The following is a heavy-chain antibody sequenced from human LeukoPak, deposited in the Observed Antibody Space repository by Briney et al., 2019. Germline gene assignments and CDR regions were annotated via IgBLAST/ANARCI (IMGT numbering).Heavy chain of an antibody. CDR2: INKKGGDT. CDR1: GFTFSAYA. J-gene: IGHJ6*02. V-gene: IGHV3-64*02. CDR3: AREEPPDSSRNYFGMDV. D-gene: IGHD3-22*01. Sequence: QAAGSLRLSCAASGFTFSAYAMHWVRQAPGKGLEYVSGINKKGGDTYYADSVKGRFTISRDNSKNTLYLQVGSLRAEDMAVYYCAREEPPDSSRNYFGMDVWGQGTTVTVSS.